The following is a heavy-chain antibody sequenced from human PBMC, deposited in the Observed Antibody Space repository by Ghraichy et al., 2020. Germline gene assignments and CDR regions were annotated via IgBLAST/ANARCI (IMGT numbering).Heavy chain of an antibody. CDR2: IYNNGNT. V-gene: IGHV4-31*03. J-gene: IGHJ6*02. Sequence: SCTVSGGSISTGGYYWSWIRQHPGKGLEWIGYIYNNGNTYYNPSLRSRATISRDTSKNQFSLKLNSVTAADTAIYYCARYYYDSSEYLFYGIDVWGQGTTVTVPS. D-gene: IGHD3-22*01. CDR1: GGSISTGGYY. CDR3: ARYYYDSSEYLFYGIDV.